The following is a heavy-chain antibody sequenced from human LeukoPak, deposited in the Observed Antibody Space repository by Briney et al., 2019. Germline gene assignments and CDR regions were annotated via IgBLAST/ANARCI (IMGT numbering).Heavy chain of an antibody. CDR2: ISWDGGST. V-gene: IGHV3-43D*03. Sequence: GGSLRLSCAASGFTFDDYAMHWVRQAPGKGLEWVSLISWDGGSTYYADSVKGRFTISRDNSKNSLYLQMNSLRAEDTALYYCAKSAHDSSGTYYFDYWGQGTLVTVSS. CDR1: GFTFDDYA. CDR3: AKSAHDSSGTYYFDY. J-gene: IGHJ4*02. D-gene: IGHD3-22*01.